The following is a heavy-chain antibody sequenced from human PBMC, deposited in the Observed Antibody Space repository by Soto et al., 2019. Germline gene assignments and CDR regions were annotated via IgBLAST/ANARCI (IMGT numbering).Heavy chain of an antibody. CDR3: ARDRDYGDYNNWFDP. J-gene: IGHJ5*02. CDR2: ISSSSSYI. CDR1: GFTFSSYS. D-gene: IGHD4-17*01. V-gene: IGHV3-21*01. Sequence: GGSLRLSCAASGFTFSSYSMNWVRQAPGKGLEWVSSISSSSSYIYYADSVKGRFTISRNNAKNSLYLQMNSLRAEDTAVYYCARDRDYGDYNNWFDPWGQGTLVTVSS.